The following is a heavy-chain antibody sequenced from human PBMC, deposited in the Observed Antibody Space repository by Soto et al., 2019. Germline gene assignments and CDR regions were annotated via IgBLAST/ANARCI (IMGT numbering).Heavy chain of an antibody. Sequence: GASVKVSCKASGYTFTSYYMHWVRQAPGQGLEWMGIINPSGGSTSYAQKFQGRVTMTRDTSTSTVYMELSSLRSEDTAVYYCARYREGGYSYGSFQHSGQGTLVTVSS. CDR2: INPSGGST. D-gene: IGHD5-18*01. CDR1: GYTFTSYY. CDR3: ARYREGGYSYGSFQH. J-gene: IGHJ1*01. V-gene: IGHV1-46*03.